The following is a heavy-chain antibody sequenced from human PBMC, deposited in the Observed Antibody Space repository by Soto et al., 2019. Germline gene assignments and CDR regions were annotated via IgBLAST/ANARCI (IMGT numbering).Heavy chain of an antibody. D-gene: IGHD3-3*01. Sequence: GSLRLSCAASGFTFSSYWMHWVRQAPGKGLVWVSRINSDGSSTSYADSVKGRFTISRDNAKNTLYLQMNSLRAEDTAVYYCARDSYDFWSGYYSPAKYNWFDPWGQGTLVTVSS. CDR2: INSDGSST. CDR3: ARDSYDFWSGYYSPAKYNWFDP. CDR1: GFTFSSYW. V-gene: IGHV3-74*01. J-gene: IGHJ5*02.